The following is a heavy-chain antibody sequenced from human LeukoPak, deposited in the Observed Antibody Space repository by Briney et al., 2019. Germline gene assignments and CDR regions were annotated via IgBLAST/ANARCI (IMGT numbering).Heavy chain of an antibody. CDR2: ISSSSSYI. Sequence: GGSLRLSCVASGFTFSTAWMNWVRQAPGKGLEWVSSISSSSSYIYYGDSVKGRFTISRDNAKDSLYLQMNSLRAEDTAVYYCARDYEIYWGQGTLVTVSS. V-gene: IGHV3-21*01. J-gene: IGHJ4*02. CDR3: ARDYEIY. CDR1: GFTFSTAW. D-gene: IGHD5-12*01.